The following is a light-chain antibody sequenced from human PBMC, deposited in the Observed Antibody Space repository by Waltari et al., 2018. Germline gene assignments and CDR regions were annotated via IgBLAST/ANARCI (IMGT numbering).Light chain of an antibody. Sequence: DIQMTQSPSSLSASVGDRVTITCRASQSIASSLNWYQKKPGEAPKVLIFAATSLQSGVPSRFSGSGSGTEFTLTVTSLQPEDFATYYCQQSYSTPYTFGQGTNLDIK. CDR1: QSIASS. CDR3: QQSYSTPYT. CDR2: AAT. V-gene: IGKV1-39*01. J-gene: IGKJ2*01.